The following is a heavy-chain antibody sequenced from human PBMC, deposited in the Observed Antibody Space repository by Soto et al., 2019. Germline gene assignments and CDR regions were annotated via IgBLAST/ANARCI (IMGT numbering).Heavy chain of an antibody. Sequence: PSETLSLTCTVSGGSITSSYWSWIRRPPGKGLEWIAYIYDTGISGYTPSTSYNPSLKSRVTMSVDTSKSQFSLKLSSVTAADTAVYYCARAHDFWGGRQQPIDSWGQGTLVTVSS. D-gene: IGHD3-3*01. J-gene: IGHJ4*02. CDR2: IYDTGISGYTPST. CDR1: GGSITSSY. V-gene: IGHV4-59*12. CDR3: ARAHDFWGGRQQPIDS.